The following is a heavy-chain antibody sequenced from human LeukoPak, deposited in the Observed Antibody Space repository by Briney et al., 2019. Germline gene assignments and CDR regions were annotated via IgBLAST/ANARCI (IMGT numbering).Heavy chain of an antibody. Sequence: GGSLRLSCAASGFTFSSYGMHWVRQAPGKGLEWVSGISWNSGSIGYADSVKGRFTISRDNAENSLYLQMNSLRAEDTAVYYCARDRWGYSYGGYWGQGTLVTVSS. D-gene: IGHD5-18*01. J-gene: IGHJ4*02. CDR1: GFTFSSYG. CDR2: ISWNSGSI. CDR3: ARDRWGYSYGGY. V-gene: IGHV3-48*04.